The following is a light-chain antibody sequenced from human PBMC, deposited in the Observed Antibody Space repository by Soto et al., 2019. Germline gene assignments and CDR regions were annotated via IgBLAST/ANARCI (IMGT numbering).Light chain of an antibody. CDR1: RDIDNS. CDR2: AAS. Sequence: DIQVTQSPPSLSASVGDRVTITCRASRDIDNSLAWYQQTPGKAPKHLIYAASTLQSGVPSRFRGSGSWTSFILTITTLQPEDVATYYCQKYTKAPWTFGQWTKVEV. CDR3: QKYTKAPWT. V-gene: IGKV1-27*01. J-gene: IGKJ1*01.